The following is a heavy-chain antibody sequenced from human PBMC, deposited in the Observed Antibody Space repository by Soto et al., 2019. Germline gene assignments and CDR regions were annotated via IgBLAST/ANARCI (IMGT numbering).Heavy chain of an antibody. V-gene: IGHV3-15*01. Sequence: PGGYPRLSCVASGFMFDSYAMNWVRQSPGKGLEWVGRIKSKTDGGTTDYAAPVKGRFTISRDDSKNMLYLQMNSLKTEDTAVYYCTVGARFDYSGQRTFVIGSS. D-gene: IGHD1-26*01. CDR2: IKSKTDGGTT. CDR1: GFMFDSYA. J-gene: IGHJ4*02. CDR3: TVGARFDY.